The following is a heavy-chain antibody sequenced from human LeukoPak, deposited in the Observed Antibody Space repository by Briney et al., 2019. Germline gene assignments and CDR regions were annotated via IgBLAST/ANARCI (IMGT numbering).Heavy chain of an antibody. J-gene: IGHJ5*02. CDR1: GGSISSYY. V-gene: IGHV4-59*01. D-gene: IGHD3-10*02. Sequence: SETLSLTCTVSGGSISSYYWSWIRQPPGKGLEWIGYIYYSGSTNYNPSLKSRVTISVDTSKNQFSLKLSSVTAADPAVYYCARDVRNWFDPWGQGTLVTVSS. CDR3: ARDVRNWFDP. CDR2: IYYSGST.